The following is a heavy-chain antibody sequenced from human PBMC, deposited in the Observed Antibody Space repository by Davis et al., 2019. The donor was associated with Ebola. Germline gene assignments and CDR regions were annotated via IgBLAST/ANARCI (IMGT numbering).Heavy chain of an antibody. CDR2: INPHSGTT. D-gene: IGHD1-20*01. CDR1: EFSFTGYY. V-gene: IGHV1-2*02. Sequence: ASVKVSCKASEFSFTGYYLHWVRQAPGQGLEYMGWINPHSGTTDYAKTFQGRVTMTRDTSISTAYMELSGLTSDDTALYYCARQAGLGSNTWKLSAFDFWGRGTMVTVS. J-gene: IGHJ3*01. CDR3: ARQAGLGSNTWKLSAFDF.